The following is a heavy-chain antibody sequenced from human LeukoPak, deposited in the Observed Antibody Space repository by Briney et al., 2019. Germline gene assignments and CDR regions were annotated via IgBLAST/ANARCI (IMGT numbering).Heavy chain of an antibody. CDR3: AKDLGGTSYPDY. Sequence: HPGGSLRLSCAASGFTFSSYAMHWVRQAPGKGLEWVAVISYDGSNKYYADSVKGRFTISRDNSKNTLYLQMNSLRAEDTAVYYCAKDLGGTSYPDYWGQGTLVTVSS. CDR2: ISYDGSNK. V-gene: IGHV3-30*04. J-gene: IGHJ4*02. D-gene: IGHD1-26*01. CDR1: GFTFSSYA.